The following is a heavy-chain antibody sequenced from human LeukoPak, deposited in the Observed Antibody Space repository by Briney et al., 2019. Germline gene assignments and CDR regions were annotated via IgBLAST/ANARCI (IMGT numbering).Heavy chain of an antibody. V-gene: IGHV3-33*01. CDR2: IWHDGSHK. Sequence: GGSLRLSCAASGFAFNTYAMHWVRQAPGQGLEWVALIWHDGSHKFYSNSVRGQFTISRDNSKNTVSLQMNNLRPGDTAVYYCARKIFGSGSYPDFWGQGTLVTVSS. CDR1: GFAFNTYA. CDR3: ARKIFGSGSYPDF. J-gene: IGHJ4*02. D-gene: IGHD3-10*01.